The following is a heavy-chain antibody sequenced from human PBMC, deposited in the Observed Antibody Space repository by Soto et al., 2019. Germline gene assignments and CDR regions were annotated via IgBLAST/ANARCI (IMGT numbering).Heavy chain of an antibody. Sequence: PGGSRRLSCIVSGFNFSDYYLNWIRYTPGKGLEWVSSILALESHKYYTASVLGRFSISRDNARKSLFLQMTDLRVEDTGIYFCATGLKDASNRPSFDSWGPGTAVTVSS. V-gene: IGHV3-11*01. CDR3: ATGLKDASNRPSFDS. D-gene: IGHD2-2*01. CDR1: GFNFSDYY. CDR2: ILALESHK. J-gene: IGHJ4*02.